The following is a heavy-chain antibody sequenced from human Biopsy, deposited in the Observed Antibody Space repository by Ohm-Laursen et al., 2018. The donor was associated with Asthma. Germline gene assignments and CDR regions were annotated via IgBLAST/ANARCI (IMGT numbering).Heavy chain of an antibody. Sequence: SLRLSCSASGFAVSRDYMFWVRQAPGKGLEWVSVIYSGGTSHTADSVRGRFTISRDYSKNTLYLQMHSLRAKDTAVYYCARGDSSNWSHYYFDYWGQGTQVTFS. CDR2: IYSGGTS. CDR1: GFAVSRDY. V-gene: IGHV3-53*01. J-gene: IGHJ4*02. D-gene: IGHD3-22*01. CDR3: ARGDSSNWSHYYFDY.